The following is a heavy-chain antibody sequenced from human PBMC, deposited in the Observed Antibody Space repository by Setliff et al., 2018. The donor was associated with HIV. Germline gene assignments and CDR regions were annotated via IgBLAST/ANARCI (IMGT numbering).Heavy chain of an antibody. Sequence: PSETLSLTCTVSGGSISSYYWSWIRQPPGKGLEWIGYIYTSGSTNYNPSLKSRVTISVGTSKNQFSLKLSSVTAADTAVYYCARQKGYSSGWYIGSWFDPWGQGTLVTVSS. CDR2: IYTSGST. J-gene: IGHJ5*02. D-gene: IGHD6-19*01. CDR3: ARQKGYSSGWYIGSWFDP. V-gene: IGHV4-4*09. CDR1: GGSISSYY.